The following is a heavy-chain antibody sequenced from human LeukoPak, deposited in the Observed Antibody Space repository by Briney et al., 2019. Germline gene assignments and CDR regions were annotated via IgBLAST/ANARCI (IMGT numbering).Heavy chain of an antibody. V-gene: IGHV4-59*01. J-gene: IGHJ4*02. CDR3: AKGGQYYFDY. Sequence: SETLSLTCTVSGGSISTYYWSWVRQPPGKGLEWIGYIYYSGGTNYNPSLKSRVSISIDTSKNQFSLKLNSVTAADTAVYYCAKGGQYYFDYWGQGTLVTVSS. CDR1: GGSISTYY. CDR2: IYYSGGT. D-gene: IGHD1-26*01.